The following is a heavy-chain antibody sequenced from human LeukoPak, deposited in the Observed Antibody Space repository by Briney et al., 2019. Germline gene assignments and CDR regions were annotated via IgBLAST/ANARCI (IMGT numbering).Heavy chain of an antibody. CDR1: GGSISSGGYY. Sequence: SETLSLTCTVSGGSISSGGYYWTWIRQHPGKGLEWIGYIYYSGSTYYNPSLKSRVTISVDTSKNQFSLRLSSVTAADTAVYYWALRYCGGGCCYAPGYFQHWGQGTLVTVSS. D-gene: IGHD2-15*01. J-gene: IGHJ1*01. CDR3: ALRYCGGGCCYAPGYFQH. CDR2: IYYSGST. V-gene: IGHV4-31*03.